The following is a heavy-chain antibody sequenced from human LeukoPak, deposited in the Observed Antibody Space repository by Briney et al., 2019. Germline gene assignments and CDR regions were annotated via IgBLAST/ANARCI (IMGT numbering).Heavy chain of an antibody. V-gene: IGHV4-30-2*01. CDR2: IYHSGST. Sequence: SQTLSLTCAVSGGSISSGGYPWSWIRQPPGKGLEWIGYIYHSGSTYYNPSLKSRVTISVDRSKNQFSLKLSSVTAADTAVYYCARVHDAFDIWGQGTMVTVSS. CDR1: GGSISSGGYP. CDR3: ARVHDAFDI. J-gene: IGHJ3*02.